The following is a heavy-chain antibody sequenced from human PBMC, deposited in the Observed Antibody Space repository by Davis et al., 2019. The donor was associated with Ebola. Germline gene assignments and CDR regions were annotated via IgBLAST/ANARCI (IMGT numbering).Heavy chain of an antibody. CDR2: ISYDGSNK. J-gene: IGHJ2*01. CDR3: AREWLWPTRGWYFDL. CDR1: GFTFSSYA. V-gene: IGHV3-30-3*01. D-gene: IGHD5-12*01. Sequence: PGGSLRLSCAASGFTFSSYAMHWVRQAPGKGLEWVAVISYDGSNKYYADSVKGRFTISRDNSKNTLFLQMNSLRAEDTAVYYCAREWLWPTRGWYFDLWGRGTLVTVSS.